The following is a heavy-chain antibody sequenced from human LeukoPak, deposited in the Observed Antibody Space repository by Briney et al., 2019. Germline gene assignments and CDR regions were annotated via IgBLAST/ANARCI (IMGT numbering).Heavy chain of an antibody. J-gene: IGHJ4*02. CDR3: ARRGVSGGNYFDY. Sequence: GESLQISCQGSGCSFTNYWIGWVRQVPGKGLEWMGIIFPDDSDTRYSPSFQGQVPISADKPHTTLSLALLRLHAPDPAPFSCARRGVSGGNYFDYWGQGSLVTVSS. CDR2: IFPDDSDT. V-gene: IGHV5-51*01. D-gene: IGHD3-10*01. CDR1: GCSFTNYW.